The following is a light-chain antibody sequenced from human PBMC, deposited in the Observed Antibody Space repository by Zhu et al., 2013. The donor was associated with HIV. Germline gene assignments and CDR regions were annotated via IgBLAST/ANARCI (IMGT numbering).Light chain of an antibody. CDR2: GAF. J-gene: IGKJ4*01. CDR1: QSIANS. CDR3: QQYNIYPLT. Sequence: DIQVTQSPSSLSASVGDRVTITCRASQSIANSLNWYQQRPGKAPKLLIYGAFGLQTGVPSRFSGSYSGTDFTLTISNLQPEDFATYYCQQYNIYPLTFGRRDRSGDQT. V-gene: IGKV1-39*01.